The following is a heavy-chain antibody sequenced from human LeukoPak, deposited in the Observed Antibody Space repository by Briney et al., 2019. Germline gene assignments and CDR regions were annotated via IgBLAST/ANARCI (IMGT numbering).Heavy chain of an antibody. J-gene: IGHJ4*02. D-gene: IGHD3-22*01. CDR1: GYSFTSYW. V-gene: IGHV5-51*01. CDR2: IYPGDSDT. CDR3: ARRQYYYDSSGYFSQDYFDY. Sequence: GESLKISCKGSGYSFTSYWIGWVRQMPGKGLEWMGIIYPGDSDTRYSPSFQGQVTISADKSINTAYLQWSSLKASDTAMYYCARRQYYYDSSGYFSQDYFDYWGQGTLVTVSS.